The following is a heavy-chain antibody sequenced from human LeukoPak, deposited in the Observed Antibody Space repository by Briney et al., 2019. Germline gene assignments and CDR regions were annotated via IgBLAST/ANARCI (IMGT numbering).Heavy chain of an antibody. CDR2: IYPTYSDA. CDR1: GYTLTNNW. J-gene: IGHJ5*02. Sequence: GESLKISCKISGYTLTNNWIGWVRQVPGEGLEWIGLIYPTYSDAKYSPSFQGQVTLSVDASISTAYFHLSGLRASDTAIYYCVRFALTSSLDHWGQGTLVTVSS. V-gene: IGHV5-51*01. D-gene: IGHD6-13*01. CDR3: VRFALTSSLDH.